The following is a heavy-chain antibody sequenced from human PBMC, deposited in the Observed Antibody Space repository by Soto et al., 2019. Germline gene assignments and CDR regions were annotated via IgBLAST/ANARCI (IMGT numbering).Heavy chain of an antibody. D-gene: IGHD1-26*01. V-gene: IGHV3-23*01. CDR1: GITLSSYA. J-gene: IGHJ4*02. Sequence: GASLRLSCAASGITLSSYAMSWVRQAPGKGPEWVSGISASGGSTSYADSVKGRFTISRDNSKNTLYLQMNSLRADDTAVYHCAKGQNSGTYRFYFDYWGQGALVTVSS. CDR3: AKGQNSGTYRFYFDY. CDR2: ISASGGST.